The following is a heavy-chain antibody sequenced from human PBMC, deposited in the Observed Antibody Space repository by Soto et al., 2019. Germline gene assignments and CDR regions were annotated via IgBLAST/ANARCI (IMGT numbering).Heavy chain of an antibody. J-gene: IGHJ3*02. CDR1: GYSFTSYW. D-gene: IGHD3-3*01. CDR2: IYPGDSDT. Sequence: EVQLVQSGAEVKKPGESLKISCKGSGYSFTSYWIGWVRQMPGKGLEWMGIIYPGDSDTRYSPSFQGQVTISADKSISTAYLQWSSLKASDTAMYYCARREGVYDFWSGYYPLDAFDIWGQGTMVTVSS. CDR3: ARREGVYDFWSGYYPLDAFDI. V-gene: IGHV5-51*01.